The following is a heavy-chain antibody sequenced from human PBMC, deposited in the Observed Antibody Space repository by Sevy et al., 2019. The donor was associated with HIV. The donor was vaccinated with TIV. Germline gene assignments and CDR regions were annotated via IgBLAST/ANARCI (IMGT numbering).Heavy chain of an antibody. V-gene: IGHV3-7*01. CDR2: IKQDGSEK. J-gene: IGHJ4*02. CDR3: AKHRDTLAAAAYLDH. D-gene: IGHD6-13*01. CDR1: GFTFSRYW. Sequence: GGSLRLSCAASGFTFSRYWMSWVRQTPGKGLEWVANIKQDGSEKYYVDSVKGRFTISRDNSKNMLYLQMNSLRPEDTALYSCAKHRDTLAAAAYLDHWGQGTLVTVSS.